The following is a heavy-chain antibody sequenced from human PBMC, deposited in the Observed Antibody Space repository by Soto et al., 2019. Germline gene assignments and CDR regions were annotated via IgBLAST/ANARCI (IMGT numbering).Heavy chain of an antibody. CDR3: AKDGALYDSSGYYRFFDY. Sequence: RASVKVSCKASGYTFTSYGISWVRQAPGQGLEWMGWISAYNGNTNYAQKLQGRVTMTTDTSTSTAYMELRSLRSDDTAVYYCAKDGALYDSSGYYRFFDYWGQGTLVTVSS. D-gene: IGHD3-22*01. J-gene: IGHJ4*02. CDR2: ISAYNGNT. CDR1: GYTFTSYG. V-gene: IGHV1-18*01.